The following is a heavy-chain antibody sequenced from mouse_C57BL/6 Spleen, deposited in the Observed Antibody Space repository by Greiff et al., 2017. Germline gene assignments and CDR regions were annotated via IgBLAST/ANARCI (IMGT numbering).Heavy chain of an antibody. J-gene: IGHJ4*01. CDR1: GFTFSSYA. CDR3: ARGGGHYYAMDY. Sequence: EVKLMESGGGLVKPGGSLKLSCAASGFTFSSYAMSWVRQTPEKRLEWVATISDGGSYTYYPDNVKGRFTISRDNAKNNLYLQMSHLKSEDTAMYYCARGGGHYYAMDYWGQGTSVTVSS. V-gene: IGHV5-4*03. CDR2: ISDGGSYT.